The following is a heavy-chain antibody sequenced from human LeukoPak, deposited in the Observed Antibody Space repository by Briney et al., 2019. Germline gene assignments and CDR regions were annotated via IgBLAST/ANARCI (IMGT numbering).Heavy chain of an antibody. CDR1: GGSISSGGYS. Sequence: PSQTLSLTCAVSGGSISSGGYSWSWIRQPPGEGLEWIGYIYHSGSTYYNPSPKSRVTISVDRSKNQFSLKLSSVTAADTAVYYCARETSVGGWFDPWGQGTLVTVSS. D-gene: IGHD3-16*01. CDR2: IYHSGST. V-gene: IGHV4-30-2*01. CDR3: ARETSVGGWFDP. J-gene: IGHJ5*02.